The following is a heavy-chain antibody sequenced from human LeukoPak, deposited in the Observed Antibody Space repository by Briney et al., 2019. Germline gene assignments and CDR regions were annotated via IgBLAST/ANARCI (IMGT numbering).Heavy chain of an antibody. Sequence: SETLSLTCAVYGGSFSGYYWSWIRQPPGKGLEWIGEINHSGSTNYNPSLKSRVTISVDTSKNQFSLKLSSVTAADTAVYYCARVPRSYYYYYMDVWGKGTTVTVSS. CDR2: INHSGST. J-gene: IGHJ6*03. CDR1: GGSFSGYY. CDR3: ARVPRSYYYYYMDV. V-gene: IGHV4-34*01.